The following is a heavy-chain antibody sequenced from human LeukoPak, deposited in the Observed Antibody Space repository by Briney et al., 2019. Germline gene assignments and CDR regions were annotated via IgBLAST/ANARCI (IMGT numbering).Heavy chain of an antibody. CDR2: VSYSGRT. D-gene: IGHD1-1*01. Sequence: SETLSLTCTVSGDSLSNYYWSWIRQPPGQGLECIGYVSYSGRTNHNPSLKSRVTISADTSKNQFSLKLTSVTAADTAVYYCARHERGAENLDYWGQGTLVTVSS. J-gene: IGHJ4*02. CDR3: ARHERGAENLDY. V-gene: IGHV4-59*08. CDR1: GDSLSNYY.